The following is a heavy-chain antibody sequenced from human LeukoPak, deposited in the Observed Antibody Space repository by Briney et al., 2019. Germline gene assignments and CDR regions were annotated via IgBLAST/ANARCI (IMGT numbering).Heavy chain of an antibody. Sequence: ASVKVSCKASGYTFTDYFMHWVRQATGQGLEWMGWMNPHSGNTGYAQKFQGRVTMTRNTSISTAYMELSSLRFEDTAVYYCARGPFYGSGSSLDWGQGTLVTVSS. CDR1: GYTFTDYF. J-gene: IGHJ4*02. CDR2: MNPHSGNT. V-gene: IGHV1-8*02. CDR3: ARGPFYGSGSSLD. D-gene: IGHD3-10*01.